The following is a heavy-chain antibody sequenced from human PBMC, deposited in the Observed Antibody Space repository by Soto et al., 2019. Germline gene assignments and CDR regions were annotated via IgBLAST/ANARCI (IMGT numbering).Heavy chain of an antibody. CDR1: GGSISSYY. Sequence: PSETLSLTCTVSGGSISSYYWSWIRQPPGKGLEWIGYIYYSGSTNYNPSLKSRVTISVDTSKNQFSLKLSSVTAADTAVYYCVRVFSDSSSFFDPWGQGTLVTVSS. J-gene: IGHJ5*02. CDR3: VRVFSDSSSFFDP. D-gene: IGHD6-13*01. CDR2: IYYSGST. V-gene: IGHV4-59*08.